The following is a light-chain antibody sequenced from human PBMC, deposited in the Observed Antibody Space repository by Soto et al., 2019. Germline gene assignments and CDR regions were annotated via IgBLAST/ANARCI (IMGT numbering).Light chain of an antibody. CDR3: QQSYTTPFS. Sequence: DIQMTQSPTSLSTSIGDRVTITCRASQSISNYLNWYQLKPGKVPKLLIYAASSLQSGVPSRFSGSGSGTDFTLTISSLQPEDFATYYCQQSYTTPFSFGQGTRLEIK. CDR2: AAS. CDR1: QSISNY. J-gene: IGKJ5*01. V-gene: IGKV1-39*01.